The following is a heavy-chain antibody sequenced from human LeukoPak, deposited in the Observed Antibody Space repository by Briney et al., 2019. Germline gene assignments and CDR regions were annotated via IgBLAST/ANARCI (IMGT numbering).Heavy chain of an antibody. CDR1: GYTFTSYD. Sequence: GASVKVSCKASGYTFTSYDINWVRQAPGQGLEWMGWISAYNGNTNYAQKLQGRVTMTTDTSTSTAYMELRSLRSDDTAVYYCARDKAYCGGDCYSDYWGQGTLVTVSS. D-gene: IGHD2-21*02. J-gene: IGHJ4*02. CDR3: ARDKAYCGGDCYSDY. CDR2: ISAYNGNT. V-gene: IGHV1-18*01.